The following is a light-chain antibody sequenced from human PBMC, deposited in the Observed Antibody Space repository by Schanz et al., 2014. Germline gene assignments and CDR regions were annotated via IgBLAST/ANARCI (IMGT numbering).Light chain of an antibody. J-gene: IGKJ1*01. V-gene: IGKV3-11*01. CDR1: QSVSSN. CDR3: QQRSNWAWT. Sequence: EIVLTQSPGTLSLSPGERATLSCRASQSVSSNLAWYQQKPGQAPRLLIYDASNRATGIPARFSGSGSGTDLTLTISSLEPEDFAVYYCQQRSNWAWTFGQGTKVEIK. CDR2: DAS.